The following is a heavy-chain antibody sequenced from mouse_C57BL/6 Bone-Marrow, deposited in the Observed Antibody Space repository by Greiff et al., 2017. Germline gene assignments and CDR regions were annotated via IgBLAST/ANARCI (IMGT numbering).Heavy chain of an antibody. J-gene: IGHJ2*01. CDR1: GYTFTNYW. V-gene: IGHV1-63*01. CDR2: IYPGGGYT. CDR3: ARRGLPYPSCDY. D-gene: IGHD2-12*01. Sequence: VQLQQSGAELVRPGTSVKMSCKASGYTFTNYWIGWAKQRPGHGLEWIGDIYPGGGYTNYNEKFKGKATLTADKSSSTAYMQFSSLTSEDSAIYYCARRGLPYPSCDYWGQGTTLTGSS.